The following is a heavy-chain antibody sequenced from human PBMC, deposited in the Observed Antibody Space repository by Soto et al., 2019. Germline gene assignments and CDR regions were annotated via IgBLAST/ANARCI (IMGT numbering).Heavy chain of an antibody. V-gene: IGHV4-59*02. CDR2: SYISGNT. CDR3: AGGVLRYYRYGIDV. J-gene: IGHJ6*02. D-gene: IGHD3-16*01. Sequence: QVQLQESGPGLVKPSETLSLSCTVSGDSVSSYYWSWIRQLPGRGLEWIGYSYISGNTNYNPSLKSRVTISRETSKNQFSLNLKAVTAADTAVYYCAGGVLRYYRYGIDVWGQGTTVTVSS. CDR1: GDSVSSYY.